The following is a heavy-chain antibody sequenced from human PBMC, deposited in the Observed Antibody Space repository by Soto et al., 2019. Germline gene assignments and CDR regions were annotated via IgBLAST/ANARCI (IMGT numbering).Heavy chain of an antibody. V-gene: IGHV3-64D*06. J-gene: IGHJ4*02. Sequence: PGGSLRLSCSASGFTFSSYAMHWVRQAPGKGLEYVSAISSNGGSTYCADSVKGRFTISRDNSKNTLYLQMSSLRAEDTAVYYCVKSRRGESQDIVVVVAPYFDYWGQGTLVTVSS. CDR3: VKSRRGESQDIVVVVAPYFDY. CDR1: GFTFSSYA. D-gene: IGHD2-15*01. CDR2: ISSNGGST.